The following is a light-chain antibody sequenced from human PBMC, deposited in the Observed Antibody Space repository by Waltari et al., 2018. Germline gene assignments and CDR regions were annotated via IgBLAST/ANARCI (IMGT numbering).Light chain of an antibody. V-gene: IGKV2-30*01. CDR2: KVS. CDR3: MQGTDWPQS. Sequence: VVMTQSPLSLPVTLGQPSSISFRFSQSLVYSDGNIFLNWVQQRPGQSPRRLIYKVSRRESGVPERFSGSGSGTDFTLRISRVEAEDVGLYFCMQGTDWPQSFGQGTKLEIK. CDR1: QSLVYSDGNIF. J-gene: IGKJ2*03.